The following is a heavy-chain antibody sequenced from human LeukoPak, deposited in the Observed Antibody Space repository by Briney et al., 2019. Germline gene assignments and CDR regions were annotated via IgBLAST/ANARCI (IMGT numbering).Heavy chain of an antibody. Sequence: GGSLRLSCAASGFSFSRSWMSWVRQAPGKGLEWVANIKPDGSERYYVDSVKGRFTISRDNAKNSLYLQMNSLRAEDTAVYYCARDSSPTVTTTDDYWGQGTLVTVSS. CDR2: IKPDGSER. D-gene: IGHD4-17*01. V-gene: IGHV3-7*01. CDR1: GFSFSRSW. J-gene: IGHJ4*02. CDR3: ARDSSPTVTTTDDY.